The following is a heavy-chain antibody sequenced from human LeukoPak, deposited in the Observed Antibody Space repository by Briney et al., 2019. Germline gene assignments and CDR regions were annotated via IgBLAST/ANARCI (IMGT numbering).Heavy chain of an antibody. V-gene: IGHV3-30*19. Sequence: PGGSLRLSCAASGFTFSISDMHWVRQAPGKGLQWVAFISYDGSKKHCADSVQGRCTISRDNSKNTLYLQMNSLRAEDTAVYYCARAWGGDWPYYFDYWGQGTLVTVSS. CDR1: GFTFSISD. CDR3: ARAWGGDWPYYFDY. J-gene: IGHJ4*02. CDR2: ISYDGSKK. D-gene: IGHD2-21*02.